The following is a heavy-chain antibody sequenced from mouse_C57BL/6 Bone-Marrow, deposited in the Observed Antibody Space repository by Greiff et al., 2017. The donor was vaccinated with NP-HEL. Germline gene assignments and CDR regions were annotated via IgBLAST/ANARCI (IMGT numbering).Heavy chain of an antibody. CDR3: AREYYGSSHWYFDV. Sequence: QVQLQQPGAELVKPGASVKMSCKASGYTFTSYWITWVKQRPGQGLEWIGDIYPGSGSTNYNEKFKSKATLTVDTSSSTAYMQLSSLTSEDSAVYYCAREYYGSSHWYFDVWGTGTTVTVSS. D-gene: IGHD1-1*01. CDR1: GYTFTSYW. CDR2: IYPGSGST. J-gene: IGHJ1*03. V-gene: IGHV1-55*01.